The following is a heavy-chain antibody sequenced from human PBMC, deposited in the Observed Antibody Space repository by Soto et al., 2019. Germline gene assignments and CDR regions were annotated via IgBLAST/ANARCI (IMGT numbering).Heavy chain of an antibody. Sequence: SVKVSCKASGGTFSSYTISWVRQAPGQGLEWMGRIIPIHGIANYAQKLQGRVTMTTDKSTSTAYMELRSLRSDDTAVYYCARDGTYTTWGQGTLVTVSS. J-gene: IGHJ5*02. D-gene: IGHD1-1*01. CDR3: ARDGTYTT. CDR2: IIPIHGIA. CDR1: GGTFSSYT. V-gene: IGHV1-69*04.